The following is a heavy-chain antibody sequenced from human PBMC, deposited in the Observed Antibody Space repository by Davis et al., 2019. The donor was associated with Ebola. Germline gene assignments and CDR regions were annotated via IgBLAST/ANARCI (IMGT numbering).Heavy chain of an antibody. CDR2: INHSGST. J-gene: IGHJ4*02. CDR3: GGIPRY. D-gene: IGHD2-21*01. Sequence: SETLSLTCTVSGGSISSSSYYWGWIRQPPGKGLEWIGEINHSGSTNYNPSLKSRVTISVDTSKNQFSLKLSSVTAADTAVYYCGGIPRYWGQGTLVTVSS. CDR1: GGSISSSSYY. V-gene: IGHV4-39*07.